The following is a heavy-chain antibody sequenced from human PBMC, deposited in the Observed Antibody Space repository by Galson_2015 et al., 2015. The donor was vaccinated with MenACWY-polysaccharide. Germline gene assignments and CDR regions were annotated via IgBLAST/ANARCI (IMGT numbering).Heavy chain of an antibody. Sequence: ENPFPTLTFSCGSLSSYYLGWVRPPPREGLEWVWDIFYTGSTNYNPSLKSRVTISVDTSKNHFSLKLSSVTAADTAVYYCARGVNYKTLMGYWGQGTLVTVSS. D-gene: IGHD2-8*01. CDR2: IFYTGST. CDR1: CGSLSSYY. J-gene: IGHJ4*02. V-gene: IGHV4-59*01. CDR3: ARGVNYKTLMGY.